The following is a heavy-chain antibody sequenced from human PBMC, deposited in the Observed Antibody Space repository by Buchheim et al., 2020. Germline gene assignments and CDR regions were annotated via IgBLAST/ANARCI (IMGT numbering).Heavy chain of an antibody. J-gene: IGHJ6*02. CDR3: ARDWVDTAMVGAYHYYYGMDV. CDR1: GGSISSGSYY. CDR2: IYTSGST. D-gene: IGHD5-18*01. V-gene: IGHV4-61*02. Sequence: QVQLQESGPGLVKPSQTLSLTCTVSGGSISSGSYYWSWIRQPAGKGLEWIGRIYTSGSTNYNPSLKSRVTISVDTSKNQFSLKLSSVTAADTAVYYCARDWVDTAMVGAYHYYYGMDVWGQGTT.